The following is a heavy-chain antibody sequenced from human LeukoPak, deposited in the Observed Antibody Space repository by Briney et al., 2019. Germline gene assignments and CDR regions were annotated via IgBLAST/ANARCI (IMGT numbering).Heavy chain of an antibody. CDR1: GGTFSSYA. V-gene: IGHV1-69*01. CDR3: AVKRDPTFYYFDY. J-gene: IGHJ4*02. CDR2: IIPIFGTA. D-gene: IGHD1-1*01. Sequence: SVKVSCKASGGTFSSYAISWVRQVPGQGLEWMGGIIPIFGTANYAQKFQGRVTITADESTSTAYMELSSLRSEDTAVYYCAVKRDPTFYYFDYWGQGTLVTVSS.